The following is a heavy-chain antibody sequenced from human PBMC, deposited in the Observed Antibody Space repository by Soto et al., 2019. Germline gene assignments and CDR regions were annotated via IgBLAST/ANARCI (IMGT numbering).Heavy chain of an antibody. Sequence: GGSLRLSCAASGFTFSSYAMSWVRQAPGKGLEWVSAISGSGGSTYYADSVKGRFTISRDNSKNTLYLQMNSLRAEDTAVYYCAKVHYYDSWRGGYYFDYWGQGTLVTVSS. CDR2: ISGSGGST. D-gene: IGHD3-22*01. CDR3: AKVHYYDSWRGGYYFDY. CDR1: GFTFSSYA. V-gene: IGHV3-23*01. J-gene: IGHJ4*02.